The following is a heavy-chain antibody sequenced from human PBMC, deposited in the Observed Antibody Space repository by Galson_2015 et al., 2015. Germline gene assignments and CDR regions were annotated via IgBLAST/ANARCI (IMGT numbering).Heavy chain of an antibody. Sequence: CAISGDSVSSNNAAWDWIRQCPSRGLEWLGRTYCRSTWSNDYAVSVKSRITINPDTSKNQFSLQLNSVTPEDTAVYYCARGQWLTYFDYWGQGTLVTVSS. D-gene: IGHD6-19*01. CDR2: TYCRSTWSN. CDR3: ARGQWLTYFDY. CDR1: GDSVSSNNAA. V-gene: IGHV6-1*01. J-gene: IGHJ4*02.